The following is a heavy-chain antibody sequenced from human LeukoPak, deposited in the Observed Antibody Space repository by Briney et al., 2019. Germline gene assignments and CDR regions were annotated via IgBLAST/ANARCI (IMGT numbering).Heavy chain of an antibody. D-gene: IGHD3-3*01. Sequence: SETLSLTCAVYGGSFSGYYWSWIRQPPGKGLEWIGEINHSGSTNYNPSLKSRVTISVDTSKNKFSLKLSSVTAADTAVYYCARGLRGYYTGWFDPWGQGTLVTVSS. CDR3: ARGLRGYYTGWFDP. J-gene: IGHJ5*02. CDR2: INHSGST. CDR1: GGSFSGYY. V-gene: IGHV4-34*01.